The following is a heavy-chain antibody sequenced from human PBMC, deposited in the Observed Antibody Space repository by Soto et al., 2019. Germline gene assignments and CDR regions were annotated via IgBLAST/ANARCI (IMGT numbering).Heavy chain of an antibody. CDR1: GFTFSSYS. V-gene: IGHV3-21*01. CDR2: ISSSSSYI. CDR3: ARGVSSSPGPMDV. D-gene: IGHD6-13*01. J-gene: IGHJ6*03. Sequence: GGSLRLSCAASGFTFSSYSMNWVRRAPGKGLEWVSSISSSSSYIYYADSVKGRFTISRDNAKNSLYLQMNSLRAEDTAVYYCARGVSSSPGPMDVWGKGTTVTVSS.